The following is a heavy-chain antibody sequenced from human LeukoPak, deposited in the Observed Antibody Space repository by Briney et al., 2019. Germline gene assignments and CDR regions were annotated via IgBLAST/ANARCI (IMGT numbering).Heavy chain of an antibody. CDR1: GGSFSGYY. V-gene: IGHV4-34*01. D-gene: IGHD2-2*01. J-gene: IGHJ4*02. CDR3: ARGHYRGSSTSCYARWDY. Sequence: PSETLSLTCAVYGGSFSGYYWSLIRQPPGKGLEWIGEINHSGSTNYNPSLKSRVTISVDTSKNQFSLKLSSVTAADTAVYYCARGHYRGSSTSCYARWDYWGQGTLVTVSS. CDR2: INHSGST.